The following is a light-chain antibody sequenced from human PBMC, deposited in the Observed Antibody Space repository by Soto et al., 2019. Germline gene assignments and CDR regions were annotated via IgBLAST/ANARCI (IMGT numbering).Light chain of an antibody. CDR3: QQYQYWPPT. V-gene: IGKV3-15*01. CDR2: TAY. Sequence: EIVTTQSPATLSVSPGEKITLSCRASESVFTGLAWYQQKPGQAPRLLIYTAYTRATGIPARFSGSGSGTDFTLTTSSLQSEDLAVYYCQQYQYWPPTFGQGTKVEIK. CDR1: ESVFTG. J-gene: IGKJ1*01.